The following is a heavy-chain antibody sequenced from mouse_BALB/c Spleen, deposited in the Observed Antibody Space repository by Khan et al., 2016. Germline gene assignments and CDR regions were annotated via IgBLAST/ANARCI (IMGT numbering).Heavy chain of an antibody. Sequence: EVELVQSGGGLVQPGGSLKLSCAASGFTFSSYTMSWVRQTPGKRLEWVAKISTSSGSTYYTDTFKGRVTLSVDTATSTPYLQISSLKSEDTAMCSCSRHSGFPWFAYWGQGTLVTVSA. D-gene: IGHD1-3*01. V-gene: IGHV5-12-2*01. CDR3: SRHSGFPWFAY. CDR2: ISTSSGST. CDR1: GFTFSSYT. J-gene: IGHJ3*01.